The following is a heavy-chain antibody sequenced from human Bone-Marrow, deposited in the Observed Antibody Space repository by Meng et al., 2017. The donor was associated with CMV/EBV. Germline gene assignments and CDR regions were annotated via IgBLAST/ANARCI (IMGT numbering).Heavy chain of an antibody. J-gene: IGHJ3*02. CDR1: GFTFSNYS. V-gene: IGHV3-21*01. CDR3: ARQQLVPPDSPGAIDI. Sequence: GGSLRLSCAVSGFTFSNYSMNWVRQAPGKGLEWVSSITSSSSYIYYADSVKGRFTISRDNAKNSLYLQMHSLRADDTAVYECARQQLVPPDSPGAIDIWGQGTTVTVSS. D-gene: IGHD6-13*01. CDR2: ITSSSSYI.